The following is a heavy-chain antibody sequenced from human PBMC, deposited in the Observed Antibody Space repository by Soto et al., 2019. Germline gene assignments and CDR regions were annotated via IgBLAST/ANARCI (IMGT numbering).Heavy chain of an antibody. Sequence: XLXLSCVASVFTFXDYAIQWVRQTPWKGLEWVSGLTWNGEVLGYAYSVKGRFTISRDNAKNSLYLEMNSLRPQDTALYYCVKDSESSGYLTHLDYWGQGTLVTVSS. CDR1: VFTFXDYA. V-gene: IGHV3-9*01. CDR2: LTWNGEVL. J-gene: IGHJ4*02. CDR3: VKDSESSGYLTHLDY. D-gene: IGHD3-22*01.